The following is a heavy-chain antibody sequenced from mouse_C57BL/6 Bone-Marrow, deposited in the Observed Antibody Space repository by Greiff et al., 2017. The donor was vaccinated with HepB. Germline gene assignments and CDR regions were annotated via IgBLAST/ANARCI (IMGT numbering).Heavy chain of an antibody. J-gene: IGHJ4*01. V-gene: IGHV1-47*01. D-gene: IGHD2-5*01. CDR3: ALAFYSNYENAMDY. Sequence: QVQLQQSGAELVKPGASVKMSCKASGYTFTTYPMEWMKQNHGKSLEWIGNFHPYNDDTKYNEKFKGKATLTVEKSSSTVYLELSRLTSDDSAVYYCALAFYSNYENAMDYWGQGTSVTVSS. CDR1: GYTFTTYP. CDR2: FHPYNDDT.